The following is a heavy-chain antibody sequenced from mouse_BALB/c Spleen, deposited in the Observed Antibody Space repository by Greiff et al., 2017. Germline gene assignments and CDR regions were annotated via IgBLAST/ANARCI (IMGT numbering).Heavy chain of an antibody. J-gene: IGHJ2*01. CDR1: GYTFTSYC. V-gene: IGHV1-7*01. CDR3: ARSGGNYVGY. D-gene: IGHD1-1*02. CDR2: INPSTGYT. Sequence: QVQLKESGAELAKPGASVKMSCKASGYTFTSYCMHWVKQRPGQGLEWIGYINPSTGYTEYNQKFKDKATLTADKSSSTAYMQLSSLTSEDSAVYYCARSGGNYVGYWGQGTTLTVSS.